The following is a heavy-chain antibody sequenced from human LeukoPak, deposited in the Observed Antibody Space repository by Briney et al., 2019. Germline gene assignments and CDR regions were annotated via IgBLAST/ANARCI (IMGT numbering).Heavy chain of an antibody. D-gene: IGHD2-2*01. CDR1: GLTLSSYA. Sequence: GGSLRLSCAASGLTLSSYAMSWVRQAPGKGLEWVSAISGSGGSTYYADSVKGRLTISRDTPKHTLYRQMTSQRPADTRVYYCAKDQRVVPAANLDLWG. CDR3: AKDQRVVPAANLDL. J-gene: IGHJ6*01. CDR2: ISGSGGST. V-gene: IGHV3-23*01.